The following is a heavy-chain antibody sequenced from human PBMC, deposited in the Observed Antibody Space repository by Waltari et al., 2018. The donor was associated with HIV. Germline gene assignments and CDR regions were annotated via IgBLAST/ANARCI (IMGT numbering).Heavy chain of an antibody. D-gene: IGHD2-21*01. V-gene: IGHV1-69*01. CDR3: ARLGGGNGDRYWHFDL. CDR2: IVPLLGTA. J-gene: IGHJ2*01. CDR1: GGIFSTSG. Sequence: GGIFSTSGLNWLRQVPGQGLEWMGGIVPLLGTATYAQIFQGRVTITADEVTTTTHMELSSLTSEDTALYYCARLGGGNGDRYWHFDLWGRGTLVTVSS.